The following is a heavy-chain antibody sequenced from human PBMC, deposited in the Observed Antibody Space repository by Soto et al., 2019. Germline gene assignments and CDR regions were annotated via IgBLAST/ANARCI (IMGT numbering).Heavy chain of an antibody. D-gene: IGHD3-16*02. J-gene: IGHJ6*03. V-gene: IGHV1-8*01. CDR1: GYTFTSYD. Sequence: ASVKVSCKASGYTFTSYDINWVRQATGQGLEWMGWMNPNSGNTGYAQKFQGRVTMTRNTSISTAYMELSSLRSEDTAVYYCARGPLGELSLAYYYYYMDVWGKGTTVTVSS. CDR3: ARGPLGELSLAYYYYYMDV. CDR2: MNPNSGNT.